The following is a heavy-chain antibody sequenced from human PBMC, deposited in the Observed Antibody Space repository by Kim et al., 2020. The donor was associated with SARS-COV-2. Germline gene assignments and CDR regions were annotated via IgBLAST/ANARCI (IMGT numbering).Heavy chain of an antibody. CDR3: ARAKRTVGEYGMDV. CDR1: GGSISSGGYY. CDR2: IYYSGST. V-gene: IGHV4-31*03. J-gene: IGHJ6*02. D-gene: IGHD4-17*01. Sequence: SETLSLTCTVSGGSISSGGYYWSWIRQHPGKGLEWIGYIYYSGSTYYNPSLKSRVTISVDTSKNQFSLKLSSVTAADTAVYYCARAKRTVGEYGMDVWGQGTTVTVSS.